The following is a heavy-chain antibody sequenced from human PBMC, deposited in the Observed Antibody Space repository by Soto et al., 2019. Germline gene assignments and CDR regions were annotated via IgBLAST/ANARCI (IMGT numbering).Heavy chain of an antibody. CDR3: ARRLDGSGSYYKVVAFGI. CDR1: GGSISSYY. Sequence: LETLSLTCTVSGGSISSYYWSWILQPPGKRLEWIGYIYYSGSTNYNPSLKSRVTISVDTSKNQFSLKLSSVTAADTAAYYCARRLDGSGSYYKVVAFGIWGQGIMVTVSS. J-gene: IGHJ3*02. D-gene: IGHD3-10*01. CDR2: IYYSGST. V-gene: IGHV4-59*01.